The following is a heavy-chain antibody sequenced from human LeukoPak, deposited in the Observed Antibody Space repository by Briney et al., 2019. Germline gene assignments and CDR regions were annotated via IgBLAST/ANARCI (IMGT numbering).Heavy chain of an antibody. J-gene: IGHJ6*03. Sequence: PGGSLRLSCAASAFTFSSYGMHWVRQAPGKGLEWVAFIRYDGINKYYADSVEGRISISRDNSKNTLYLQMNSLRAEDTAVYYCARADSSIAARLSRSSIFNYYYYLDVWGKGTTVTVSS. V-gene: IGHV3-30*02. D-gene: IGHD6-6*01. CDR1: AFTFSSYG. CDR3: ARADSSIAARLSRSSIFNYYYYLDV. CDR2: IRYDGINK.